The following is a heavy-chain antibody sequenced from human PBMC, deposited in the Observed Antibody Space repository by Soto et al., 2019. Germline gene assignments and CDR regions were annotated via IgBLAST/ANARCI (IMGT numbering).Heavy chain of an antibody. CDR3: ARHSEYSGYDWGY. Sequence: QLQLQESGPGLVKPSETLSLTCTVSGGSISSSSYYWGWIRQPPGKGLEWIGSIYYSGSTCYNPSTKSRVTISVDTSKNQVSLKLSSVTAADTAVYYCARHSEYSGYDWGYWGQGTLVTVSS. V-gene: IGHV4-39*01. D-gene: IGHD5-12*01. CDR1: GGSISSSSYY. J-gene: IGHJ4*02. CDR2: IYYSGST.